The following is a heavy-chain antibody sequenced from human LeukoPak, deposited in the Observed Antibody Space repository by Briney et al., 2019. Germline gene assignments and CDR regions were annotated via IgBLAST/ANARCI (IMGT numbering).Heavy chain of an antibody. V-gene: IGHV3-30-3*01. Sequence: GGSLRLSCTGSGFVFSSFAMHWVRQTPYKGLEWVALISYDGTNTYYADSVKGRLTISRDNSKNTLYLQTNSLATEDTAVYYCAKGGGELGSGSLDYWGQGTLVTVSS. CDR1: GFVFSSFA. D-gene: IGHD3-10*01. CDR2: ISYDGTNT. CDR3: AKGGGELGSGSLDY. J-gene: IGHJ4*02.